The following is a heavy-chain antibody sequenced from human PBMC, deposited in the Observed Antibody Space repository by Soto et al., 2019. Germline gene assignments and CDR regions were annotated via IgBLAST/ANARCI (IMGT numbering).Heavy chain of an antibody. CDR2: INPATGAA. V-gene: IGHV1-2*02. Sequence: QLHLVQSGAVVKKPGASVTVSCSASGYPVTAYYMHWVRQAPGRGLEWMGGINPATGAAKYTQTFPGRVTQHRVESPSNGFMGLSGPTSEDKAVFYCARGGGVGVAGSAAFDMWGQGTLVTVSS. J-gene: IGHJ3*02. CDR1: GYPVTAYY. CDR3: ARGGGVGVAGSAAFDM. D-gene: IGHD3-3*01.